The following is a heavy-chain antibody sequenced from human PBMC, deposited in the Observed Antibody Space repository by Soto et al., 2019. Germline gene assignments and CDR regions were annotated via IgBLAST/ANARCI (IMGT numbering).Heavy chain of an antibody. D-gene: IGHD3-3*01. CDR3: ARGRTYYDFWSGYSVAKFDY. V-gene: IGHV4-34*01. Sequence: QVQLQQWGAGLLKPSETLSLTCAVYGGSFSGYYWSWIRQPPGKGLEWIGEINHSGSTNYNPSLKSRVTISVDTSKNQFSLKLSSVTAADKAVYYCARGRTYYDFWSGYSVAKFDYWGQGTLVTVSS. CDR2: INHSGST. J-gene: IGHJ4*02. CDR1: GGSFSGYY.